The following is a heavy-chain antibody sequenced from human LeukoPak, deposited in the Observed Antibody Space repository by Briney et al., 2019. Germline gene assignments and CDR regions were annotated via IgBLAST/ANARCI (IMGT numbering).Heavy chain of an antibody. D-gene: IGHD3-22*01. CDR2: VDQDGSEK. CDR3: AAVPRDYYYDSSGYPDAFDI. CDR1: GFIFNSYW. V-gene: IGHV3-7*03. J-gene: IGHJ3*02. Sequence: GGSLRLSCAASGFIFNSYWMNWLRQAPGKGLEWVANVDQDGSEKYYVGSVKGRFTISRDNTKNSLYLQMNSLRVEDTAVYYCAAVPRDYYYDSSGYPDAFDIWGQGTMVTVSP.